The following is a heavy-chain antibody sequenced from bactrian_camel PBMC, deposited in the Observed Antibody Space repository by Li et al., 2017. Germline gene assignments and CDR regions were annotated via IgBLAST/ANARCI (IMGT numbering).Heavy chain of an antibody. J-gene: IGHJ4*01. CDR2: IYTRVYTSGIST. D-gene: IGHD6*01. V-gene: IGHV3S54*01. Sequence: HVQLVESGGGSVQTGGSLRLSCVPSGHVYPSSCMGWFRQVPGKEREGVAAIYTRVYTSGISTYYADSVKGRFTISQDNAKNTLYLQMNDLQPEDTAMYFCAEGRGSRGEHCYSLNYWGQGTQVTVS. CDR1: GHVYPSSC. CDR3: AEGRGSRGEHCYSLNY.